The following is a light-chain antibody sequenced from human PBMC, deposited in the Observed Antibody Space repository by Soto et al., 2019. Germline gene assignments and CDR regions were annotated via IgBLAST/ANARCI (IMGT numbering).Light chain of an antibody. CDR3: QQRSNWTEIT. Sequence: EIVLTQSPATLSFSPGERATLSCRASQSGSSYLAWYQQKPGQAPRLLIYDASNIATRIPARFSGSGYGTEFSLTISSLEPDDFAVYYCQQRSNWTEITFGHGNKVDIK. V-gene: IGKV3-11*01. CDR2: DAS. CDR1: QSGSSY. J-gene: IGKJ3*01.